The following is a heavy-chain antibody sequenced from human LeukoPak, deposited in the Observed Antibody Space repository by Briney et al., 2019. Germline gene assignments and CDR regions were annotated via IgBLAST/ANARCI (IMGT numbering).Heavy chain of an antibody. D-gene: IGHD2-2*01. V-gene: IGHV1-69*04. Sequence: GASVKVSCKASGGTFSSYAISWVRQAPGQGLEWMGRIIPILGIANYAQKFQGRVTITADKSTSTAYMELSSLRSEDTAVYYCASSFRGYCSSTSCSPFDYWGQGTLVTVSS. J-gene: IGHJ4*02. CDR3: ASSFRGYCSSTSCSPFDY. CDR1: GGTFSSYA. CDR2: IIPILGIA.